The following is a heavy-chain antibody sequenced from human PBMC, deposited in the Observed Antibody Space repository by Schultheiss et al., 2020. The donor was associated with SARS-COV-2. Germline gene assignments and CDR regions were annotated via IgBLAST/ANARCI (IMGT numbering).Heavy chain of an antibody. CDR1: GGSISSGDYY. Sequence: SETLSLTCTVSGGSISSGDYYWSWIRQPPGKGLEWIGYMYPGGSTYYNPSLQSRVTISVDTSKNQFSLKLSSVTAADTAVYYCARSGLAGVAATDYWGQGTRVTVSS. D-gene: IGHD2-15*01. CDR3: ARSGLAGVAATDY. CDR2: MYPGGST. V-gene: IGHV4-30-4*01. J-gene: IGHJ4*02.